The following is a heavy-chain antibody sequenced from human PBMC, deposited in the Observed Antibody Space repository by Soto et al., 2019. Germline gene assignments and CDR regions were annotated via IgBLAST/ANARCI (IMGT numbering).Heavy chain of an antibody. D-gene: IGHD2-2*01. CDR2: IKQDGSEI. V-gene: IGHV3-7*01. CDR1: GFTFSNYW. J-gene: IGHJ6*02. Sequence: PGGSLRLSCAASGFTFSNYWMSWVRQAPGKGLEWVANIKQDGSEIDSVDSVKGRLTISRDSAKNSLYLQMNSLRAEDTAVYYCAKGVLVPAAMRGAYYYYYGMDVWGQGTTVTVSS. CDR3: AKGVLVPAAMRGAYYYYYGMDV.